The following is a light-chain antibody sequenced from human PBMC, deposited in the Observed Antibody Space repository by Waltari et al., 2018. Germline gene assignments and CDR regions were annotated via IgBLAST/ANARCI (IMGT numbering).Light chain of an antibody. CDR2: DAS. Sequence: VVVTQSPATLSLSPGERATLSCRASESISTYLAWYQHKPGQAPRILVYDASNRATGSPARFSGSGSGTDFTLTISSLEPEDFAVYYCQQRTIWSGTFGQGTKVEIK. J-gene: IGKJ1*01. CDR1: ESISTY. V-gene: IGKV3-11*01. CDR3: QQRTIWSGT.